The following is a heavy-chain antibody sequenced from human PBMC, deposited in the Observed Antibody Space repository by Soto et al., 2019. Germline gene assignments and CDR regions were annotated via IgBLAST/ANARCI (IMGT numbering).Heavy chain of an antibody. CDR2: ISSDGSDK. Sequence: QVQLVESGGGVVQPGRSLRLSCAASGFSFSDCGMHWVRQAPGKGLKWVAAISSDGSDKYYSESVKGRFTISRDNSRNTLFLQMNSLRVGDTAVYYCVKGSEVARQELDYWGQGTLVTVSS. CDR3: VKGSEVARQELDY. CDR1: GFSFSDCG. J-gene: IGHJ4*02. D-gene: IGHD2-15*01. V-gene: IGHV3-30*18.